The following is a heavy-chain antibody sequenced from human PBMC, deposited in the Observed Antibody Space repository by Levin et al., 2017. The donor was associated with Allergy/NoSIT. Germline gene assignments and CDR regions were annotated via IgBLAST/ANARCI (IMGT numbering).Heavy chain of an antibody. Sequence: GESLKISCAASGFTFSDYYMSWIRQAPGKGLEWVSYISSSGSTIYYADSVKGRFTISRDNAKNSLYLQMNSLRAEDTAVYYCARLGVNSGWSYYYGMDVWGQGTTVTVSS. D-gene: IGHD6-19*01. J-gene: IGHJ6*02. CDR1: GFTFSDYY. CDR3: ARLGVNSGWSYYYGMDV. V-gene: IGHV3-11*01. CDR2: ISSSGSTI.